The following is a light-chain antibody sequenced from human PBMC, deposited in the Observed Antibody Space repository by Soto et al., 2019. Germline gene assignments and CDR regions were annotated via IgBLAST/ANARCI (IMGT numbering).Light chain of an antibody. CDR3: TSYAGSNIPVL. V-gene: IGLV2-23*02. CDR1: SSDVGSYNL. Sequence: QSALTQPASVSGSPGQSITISCTGTSSDVGSYNLVSWYQQHPGKAPKLMIYEVSKRPSGVSNRFSGSKSGNTASLTISGLQAEDEADYYCTSYAGSNIPVLFGGGTKVTVL. J-gene: IGLJ2*01. CDR2: EVS.